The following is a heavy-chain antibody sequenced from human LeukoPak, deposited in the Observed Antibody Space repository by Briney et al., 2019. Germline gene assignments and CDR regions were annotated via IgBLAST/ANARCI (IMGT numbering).Heavy chain of an antibody. CDR3: AKDVRFDP. CDR2: ISGSGGST. V-gene: IGHV3-23*01. CDR1: GFTFSSYG. J-gene: IGHJ5*02. Sequence: GGSLRLSCAASGFTFSSYGMHWVRQAPGKGLEWVSAISGSGGSTYYADSVKGRFTISRDNSKNTLYMQTNSLRAEDTAVYYCAKDVRFDPWGQGTLVTVSS.